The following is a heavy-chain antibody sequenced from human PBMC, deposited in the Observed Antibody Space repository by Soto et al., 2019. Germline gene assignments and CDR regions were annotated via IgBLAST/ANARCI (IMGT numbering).Heavy chain of an antibody. CDR1: GDSISSPKW. V-gene: IGHV4-4*02. CDR3: AYSTGWYRHDV. CDR2: LHHSGTT. J-gene: IGHJ3*01. Sequence: QVQLQESGPGLVKPSGTLSLTCAVSGDSISSPKWWTWLRQPPGKGLEWIGDLHHSGTTNYNPSLMSRVTLSVDKPQNQFSLKLTSVTAADTAIYYCAYSTGWYRHDVWGQGTSVTVSS. D-gene: IGHD6-19*01.